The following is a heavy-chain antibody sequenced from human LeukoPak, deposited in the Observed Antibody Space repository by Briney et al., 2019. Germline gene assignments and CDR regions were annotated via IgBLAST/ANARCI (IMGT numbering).Heavy chain of an antibody. CDR3: AHRRAYGSGSYLDY. J-gene: IGHJ4*02. Sequence: SGPTLVNPPQTLTLTCTFSGFSLSTSGVGVGWIRQPPGKALEWLALIYWDDDKRYSPSLKSRLTITKDTSKNQVVLTMTNMDPVDTATYHCAHRRAYGSGSYLDYWGQGTLVTVSP. CDR1: GFSLSTSGVG. V-gene: IGHV2-5*02. CDR2: IYWDDDK. D-gene: IGHD3-10*01.